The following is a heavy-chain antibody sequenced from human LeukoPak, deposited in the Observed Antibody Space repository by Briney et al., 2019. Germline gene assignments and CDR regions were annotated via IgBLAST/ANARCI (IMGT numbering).Heavy chain of an antibody. Sequence: SETLSLTCAVYGGSFSGFYWSWIRHVPGKGLEWIGEINYTGSTSYNPSLKSRVTISVDTSQNQFFLLLTSVTAADTAVYYCTRKGSQWDFLVDYWGQGTRVTVSP. J-gene: IGHJ4*02. CDR1: GGSFSGFY. D-gene: IGHD2/OR15-2a*01. CDR3: TRKGSQWDFLVDY. CDR2: INYTGST. V-gene: IGHV4-34*01.